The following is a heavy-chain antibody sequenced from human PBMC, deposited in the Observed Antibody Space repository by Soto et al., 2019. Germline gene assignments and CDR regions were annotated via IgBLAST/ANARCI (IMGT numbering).Heavy chain of an antibody. D-gene: IGHD6-19*01. Sequence: SETLSLTCAVYGGSFSGYYWSWIRQPPGKGLEWIGEINHSGSTNYNPSLKGRVTISVDTSKNQFSLKLSSVTAADTAVYYCAREGIAVAAYDAFDIWGQGTMVTVSS. V-gene: IGHV4-34*01. CDR3: AREGIAVAAYDAFDI. J-gene: IGHJ3*02. CDR2: INHSGST. CDR1: GGSFSGYY.